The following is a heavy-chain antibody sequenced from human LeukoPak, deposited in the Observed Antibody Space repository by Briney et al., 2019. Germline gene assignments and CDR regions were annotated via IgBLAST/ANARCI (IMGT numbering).Heavy chain of an antibody. CDR3: ARAWQWLPLDS. V-gene: IGHV4-4*07. D-gene: IGHD6-19*01. J-gene: IGHJ4*02. Sequence: SETLSLTCSVSGGSISSYDWSWIRQPAGKGLEWIGRIYTSGNTNYNPSLKTRVTMSVDTSKNQFSLKVTSVTAAEKAVYYCARAWQWLPLDSWGQGTLVTVSS. CDR2: IYTSGNT. CDR1: GGSISSYD.